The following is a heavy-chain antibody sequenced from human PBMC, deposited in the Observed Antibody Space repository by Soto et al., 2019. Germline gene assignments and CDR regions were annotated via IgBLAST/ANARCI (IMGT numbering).Heavy chain of an antibody. CDR3: AKKGDRVVVVVPAAHPFDY. D-gene: IGHD2-2*01. J-gene: IGHJ4*02. CDR2: ISGGGDDT. Sequence: GGSLRLSCAASGFTFSSYAMSWVRQAPARGLEWVTTISGGGDDTYYADSVKGRFTISRDNSKNTLYLQMNSLRAEDSAVYYCAKKGDRVVVVVPAAHPFDYWGQGTLVTVSS. V-gene: IGHV3-23*01. CDR1: GFTFSSYA.